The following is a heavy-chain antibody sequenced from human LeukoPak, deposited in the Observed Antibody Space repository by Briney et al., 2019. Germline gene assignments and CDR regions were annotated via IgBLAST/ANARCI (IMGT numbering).Heavy chain of an antibody. CDR3: AGSAMAGCFDY. Sequence: SQTLSLTCAISGDSVSSNSIAWNWIRQSPSRGLEWLGRTYYRSRWYNDYAESVKSRIIINPDTSKNQFSLQLNSVSPEDTAVYYCAGSAMAGCFDYWGQGTLVTVSS. CDR2: TYYRSRWYN. CDR1: GDSVSSNSIA. V-gene: IGHV6-1*01. D-gene: IGHD6-19*01. J-gene: IGHJ4*02.